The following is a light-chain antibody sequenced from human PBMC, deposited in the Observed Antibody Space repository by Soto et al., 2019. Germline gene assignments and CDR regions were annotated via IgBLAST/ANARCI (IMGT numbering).Light chain of an antibody. Sequence: DIVMTQSPGTPSLSPAQRATLSCRASQSVSDTYLAWYQQNPGQAPRLLICGASSRATCIADRFSGSGSGTDFTLTISRLEPEDFVVYYCQQYGSSGTFGQGTKVDI. V-gene: IGKV3-20*01. CDR1: QSVSDTY. CDR3: QQYGSSGT. CDR2: GAS. J-gene: IGKJ1*01.